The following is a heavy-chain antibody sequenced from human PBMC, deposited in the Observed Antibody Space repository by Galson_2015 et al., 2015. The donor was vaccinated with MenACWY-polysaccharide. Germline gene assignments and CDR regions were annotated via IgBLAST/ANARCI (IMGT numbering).Heavy chain of an antibody. Sequence: SLRLSCAASGFTFSSNAMSWVRQAPGKGLEWVSGISANGGGTYYAQSVKGRFTISRDNPKNTLYLEMNSLRGEDTAVYYCVKKNRYSNSWSDYWGQGTLVTVSS. V-gene: IGHV3-23*01. CDR3: VKKNRYSNSWSDY. CDR2: ISANGGGT. CDR1: GFTFSSNA. D-gene: IGHD5-12*01. J-gene: IGHJ4*02.